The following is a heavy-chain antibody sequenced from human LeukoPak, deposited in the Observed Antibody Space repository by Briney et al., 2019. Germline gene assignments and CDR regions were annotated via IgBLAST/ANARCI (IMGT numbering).Heavy chain of an antibody. CDR3: ARGLTYYYDSPLDY. D-gene: IGHD3-22*01. CDR2: VNTNTGNP. V-gene: IGHV7-4-1*02. Sequence: ASVKVSCKASGYTFTSYAMNWVRQAPGQGLEWMGWVNTNTGNPTYAQGFTGRFVFSLDTSVSTAYLQISSLKAEDTAVYYCARGLTYYYDSPLDYWGQGTLVTVSS. CDR1: GYTFTSYA. J-gene: IGHJ4*02.